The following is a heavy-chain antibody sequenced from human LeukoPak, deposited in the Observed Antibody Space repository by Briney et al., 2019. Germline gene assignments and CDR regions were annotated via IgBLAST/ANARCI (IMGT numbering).Heavy chain of an antibody. CDR1: GFPYSTYA. CDR3: AKDRGY. Sequence: GGSLRLSCAASGFPYSTYAVIWVRQAPGKGLEWVSAISGNGGTTYYADSVKGRFTISRDNSKNTLCLQMNSLRADDTAVYYCAKDRGYWGQGNLVTVSS. CDR2: ISGNGGTT. V-gene: IGHV3-23*01. J-gene: IGHJ4*02.